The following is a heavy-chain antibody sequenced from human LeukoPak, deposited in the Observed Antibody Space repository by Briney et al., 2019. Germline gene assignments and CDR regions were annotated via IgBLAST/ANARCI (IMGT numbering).Heavy chain of an antibody. D-gene: IGHD3-10*01. Sequence: GESLKISCKGSGYSFTSYWIGWVRQMPGKGLEWMGIIYPGDSDTRYSPSFQGQVTISADKSISTAYLQWSSLKASDTVMYYCARRSIWFGELFYFDYWGQGTLVTVSS. J-gene: IGHJ4*02. V-gene: IGHV5-51*01. CDR3: ARRSIWFGELFYFDY. CDR2: IYPGDSDT. CDR1: GYSFTSYW.